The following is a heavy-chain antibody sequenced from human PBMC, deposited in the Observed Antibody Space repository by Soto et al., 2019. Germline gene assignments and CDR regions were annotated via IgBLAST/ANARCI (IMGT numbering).Heavy chain of an antibody. J-gene: IGHJ6*02. D-gene: IGHD1-1*01. CDR3: ARCGTWDYYGMDV. CDR2: IYPGDSDT. CDR1: GYSFTSYW. Sequence: HGESLKISCKGSGYSFTSYWIGWMRQMPGKGLERMGIIYPGDSDTRYSPSFQGQVTISADKSISTAYLQWSSLKASDTAMYYCARCGTWDYYGMDVWGQGTTVTVSS. V-gene: IGHV5-51*01.